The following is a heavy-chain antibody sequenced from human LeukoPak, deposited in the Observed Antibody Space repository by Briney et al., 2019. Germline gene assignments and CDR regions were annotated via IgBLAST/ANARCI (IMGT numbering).Heavy chain of an antibody. CDR2: FDPEDGET. D-gene: IGHD5-18*01. J-gene: IGHJ4*02. CDR1: GYTLTELS. V-gene: IGHV1-24*01. Sequence: ASVKVSCKVSGYTLTELSMHWVRQAPGKGLEWMGGFDPEDGETIYAQKFQGRVTMTEDTSTDTAYTELSSLRSEDTAVYYCATEGSKIQLWLRPFDYWGQGTLVTVSS. CDR3: ATEGSKIQLWLRPFDY.